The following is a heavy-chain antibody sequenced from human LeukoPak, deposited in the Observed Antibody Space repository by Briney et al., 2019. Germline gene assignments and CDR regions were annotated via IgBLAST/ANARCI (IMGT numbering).Heavy chain of an antibody. Sequence: ASVKVSCKASGYTFTNYDFSWVRQAPGQGLEWMGWISTYSGSTNYAQKLQGRVTMTTDTSTSTAYMELRSLRSDDTAVYYCARAPRITMVRGVIGAWFDPWGQGTLVTVSS. CDR1: GYTFTNYD. CDR2: ISTYSGST. D-gene: IGHD3-10*01. V-gene: IGHV1-18*01. J-gene: IGHJ5*02. CDR3: ARAPRITMVRGVIGAWFDP.